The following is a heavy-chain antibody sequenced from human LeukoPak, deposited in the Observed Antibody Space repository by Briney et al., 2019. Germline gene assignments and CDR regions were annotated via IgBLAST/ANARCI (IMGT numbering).Heavy chain of an antibody. D-gene: IGHD2-21*01. CDR2: IYRRGDT. CDR3: VRESTVAVSRAVFDL. J-gene: IGHJ3*01. V-gene: IGHV3-66*03. CDR1: GFAVSSHD. Sequence: GGSLRLSCGASGFAVSSHDMNWVRQAPGQGLEWVSLIYRRGDTIYADSVRGRFTISRDNSKNTLYLQMNGLRAEDTAVYYCVRESTVAVSRAVFDLWGQGTMVSVSS.